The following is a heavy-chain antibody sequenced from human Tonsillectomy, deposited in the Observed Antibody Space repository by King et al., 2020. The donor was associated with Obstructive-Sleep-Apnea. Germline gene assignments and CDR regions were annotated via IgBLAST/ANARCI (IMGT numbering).Heavy chain of an antibody. CDR3: AKEGGGSGIYWVDS. CDR2: INTLGTK. D-gene: IGHD3-10*01. Sequence: VQLVESGGGMVQPGGALRLSCLASGFTFSSYAISLVRQAPGKGLEWVSAINTLGTKFYAASVRGRFTISRDNSKYTVNLQVNSLRAGDTALYYCAKEGGGSGIYWVDSWGQGTLVTVSS. J-gene: IGHJ4*02. V-gene: IGHV3-23*04. CDR1: GFTFSSYA.